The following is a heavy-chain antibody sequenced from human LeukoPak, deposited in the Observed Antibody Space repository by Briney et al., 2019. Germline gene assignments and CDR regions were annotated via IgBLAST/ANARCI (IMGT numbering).Heavy chain of an antibody. D-gene: IGHD2-2*01. CDR3: AKPACSTSCDWFDP. J-gene: IGHJ5*02. V-gene: IGHV3-11*01. CDR2: ISSSGSTI. Sequence: PGGSLRLSCAASGFTFSDYYMSWIRQAPGKGLEWVSYISSSGSTIYYADSVKGRFTISRDNAKNSLYLQMNSLRAEDTAVYYCAKPACSTSCDWFDPWGQGTLVTVSS. CDR1: GFTFSDYY.